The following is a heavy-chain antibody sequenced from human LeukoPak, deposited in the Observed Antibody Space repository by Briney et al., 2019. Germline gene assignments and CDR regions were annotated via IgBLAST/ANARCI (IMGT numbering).Heavy chain of an antibody. CDR1: DDSISTYY. J-gene: IGHJ4*02. CDR3: ARGVPEYYDFWSGYFYYFDY. Sequence: SETLSLTCTVSDDSISTYYWSWIRQPPGKGLEWIGYIYYSGSTNYNPSLKSRVTISVDTSKNQFSLKLTSVTAADTAVYYCARGVPEYYDFWSGYFYYFDYWGQGTLVTVSS. V-gene: IGHV4-59*01. CDR2: IYYSGST. D-gene: IGHD3-3*01.